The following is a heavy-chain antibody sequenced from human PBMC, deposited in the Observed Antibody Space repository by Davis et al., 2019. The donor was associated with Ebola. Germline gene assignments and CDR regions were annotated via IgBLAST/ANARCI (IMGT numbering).Heavy chain of an antibody. V-gene: IGHV3-73*01. J-gene: IGHJ4*02. CDR3: TSFIQDDDY. Sequence: GSLRLSCAASGFTFSGYAMHWVRQASGKGLEWVGRIRSKANSYATGYAASVKGRFTISRDDSKNTAYLQMNSLKTEDTAVYYCTSFIQDDDYWGQGTLVTVSS. CDR2: IRSKANSYAT. CDR1: GFTFSGYA. D-gene: IGHD5-18*01.